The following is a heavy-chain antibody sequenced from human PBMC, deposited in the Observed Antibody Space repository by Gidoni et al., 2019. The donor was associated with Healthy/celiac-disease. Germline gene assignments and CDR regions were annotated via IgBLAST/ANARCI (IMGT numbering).Heavy chain of an antibody. J-gene: IGHJ5*02. Sequence: QVQLQESGPGLVKPSETLSLTCTVSAGSISSYYRSWIRQPPGKGLEWIGYIYYSGSTNYNPSLKSRVTISVDTSKNQFSLKLSSVTAADTAVYYCARGIDLVWGIAVHFDPWGQGTLVTVSS. CDR3: ARGIDLVWGIAVHFDP. CDR1: AGSISSYY. D-gene: IGHD6-19*01. V-gene: IGHV4-59*01. CDR2: IYYSGST.